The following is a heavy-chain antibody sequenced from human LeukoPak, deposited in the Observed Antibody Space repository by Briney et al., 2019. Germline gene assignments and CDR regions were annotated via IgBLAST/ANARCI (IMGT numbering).Heavy chain of an antibody. V-gene: IGHV3-53*01. CDR2: FSSGGNT. CDR1: GFTVTSSY. CDR3: AKDLPGDAFDI. J-gene: IGHJ3*02. Sequence: PGGSLRLSCATSGFTVTSSYMSWVRQAPGKGLEWVSVFSSGGNTYYADSVKGRFTISRDNSKNTLYLQMNSLRAEDTAVYYCAKDLPGDAFDIWGQGTMVTVSS.